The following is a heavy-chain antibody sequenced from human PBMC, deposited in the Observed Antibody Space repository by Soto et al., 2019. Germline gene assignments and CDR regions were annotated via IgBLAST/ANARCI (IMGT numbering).Heavy chain of an antibody. J-gene: IGHJ6*03. CDR1: GYTFITYT. CDR3: AGTTSHYWYYMDV. D-gene: IGHD1-7*01. V-gene: IGHV1-3*01. Sequence: ASVKVSCRASGYTFITYTMHWVRQAPGQRLEWMGWINAGDGNTEYSQKFQGRVTITRDTCASTTYMELSSLTSEDTAVYYCAGTTSHYWYYMDVWGKGTTVTVSS. CDR2: INAGDGNT.